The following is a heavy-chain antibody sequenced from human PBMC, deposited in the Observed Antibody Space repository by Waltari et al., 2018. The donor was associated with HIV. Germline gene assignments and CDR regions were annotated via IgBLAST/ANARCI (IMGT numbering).Heavy chain of an antibody. CDR3: ARTVRYFGNMDV. CDR2: IYYPGST. Sequence: QVQLQESGPGLVKPSETLSLTCTVSGGSISDYYWSWIRQSPGKGLEWIGYIYYPGSTKYNTSLKSRVTISLDSSESRVSLKLSSVTAADSAVYYCARTVRYFGNMDVWGQGTTVTVSS. V-gene: IGHV4-59*01. J-gene: IGHJ6*02. D-gene: IGHD3-9*01. CDR1: GGSISDYY.